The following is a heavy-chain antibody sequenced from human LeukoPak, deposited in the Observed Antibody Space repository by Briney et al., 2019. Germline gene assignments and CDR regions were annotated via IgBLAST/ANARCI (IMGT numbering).Heavy chain of an antibody. CDR3: AREYYDFWSGYLS. CDR1: GYTFTGYY. Sequence: GASVKVSCKASGYTFTGYYMHWVRQAPGQGLEWMGWINPNSGGTNYAQKFQGRVTMTRDTSISTAYMELSRLRSDDTAVYYCAREYYDFWSGYLSWGQGTLVTVSS. J-gene: IGHJ4*02. D-gene: IGHD3-3*01. CDR2: INPNSGGT. V-gene: IGHV1-2*02.